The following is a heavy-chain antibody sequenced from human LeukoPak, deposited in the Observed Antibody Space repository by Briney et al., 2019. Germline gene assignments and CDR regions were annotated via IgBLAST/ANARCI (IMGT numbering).Heavy chain of an antibody. Sequence: PSETLSLTCAVYGGSFSGYYWSWIRQPPGKGLEWIGEINHSGSTNYNPSLKSRVTISVDTSKNQFSLKLSSVTAADTAVYYCARGSARKRFGETPRGWFDPWGQGTLVTVSS. CDR2: INHSGST. J-gene: IGHJ5*02. CDR3: ARGSARKRFGETPRGWFDP. V-gene: IGHV4-34*01. D-gene: IGHD3-10*01. CDR1: GGSFSGYY.